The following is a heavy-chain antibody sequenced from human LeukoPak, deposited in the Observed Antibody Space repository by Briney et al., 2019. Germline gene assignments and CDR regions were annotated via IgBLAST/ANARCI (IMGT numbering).Heavy chain of an antibody. D-gene: IGHD3-3*01. Sequence: GGSLGLSCAASGFTFSSYAMSWVRQAPGKGLEWVSAISGSGGSTYYADSVKGRFTISRDNSKNTLYLQMNSLRAEDTAVYYCAKDLVPYDFWSGFDYWGQGTLVTVSS. J-gene: IGHJ4*02. V-gene: IGHV3-23*01. CDR2: ISGSGGST. CDR3: AKDLVPYDFWSGFDY. CDR1: GFTFSSYA.